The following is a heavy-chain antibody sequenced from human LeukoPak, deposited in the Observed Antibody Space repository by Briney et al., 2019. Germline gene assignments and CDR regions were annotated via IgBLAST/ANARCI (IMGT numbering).Heavy chain of an antibody. CDR1: GFTFKSHA. D-gene: IGHD6-19*01. V-gene: IGHV3-23*01. CDR2: TSGSGGSK. Sequence: PGGSLRLSCAASGFTFKSHAMSWVRQAPGKGLQWVSATSGSGGSKFYADSVKGRFTISRDNSKDTLYLQMNNLRAEDTAIYYCAKDKAGYSSGWYGNWGQGTLVTVSS. CDR3: AKDKAGYSSGWYGN. J-gene: IGHJ4*02.